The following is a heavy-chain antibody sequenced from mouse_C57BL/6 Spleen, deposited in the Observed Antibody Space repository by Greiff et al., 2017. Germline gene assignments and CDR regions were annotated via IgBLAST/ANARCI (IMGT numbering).Heavy chain of an antibody. Sequence: QVQLKESGPGLVAPSQSLSITCTVSGFSLTSYGVDWVRQSPGKGLEWLGVIWGVGSTNYNSALKSRLSISKDNSKSQVFLKMNSLQTDDTAMYYCASGGGSSYSFAYWGQGTLVTVSA. D-gene: IGHD1-1*01. V-gene: IGHV2-6*01. CDR1: GFSLTSYG. J-gene: IGHJ3*01. CDR3: ASGGGSSYSFAY. CDR2: IWGVGST.